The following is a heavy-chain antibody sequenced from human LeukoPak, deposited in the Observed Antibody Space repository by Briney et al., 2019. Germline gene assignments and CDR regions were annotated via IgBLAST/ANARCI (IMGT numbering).Heavy chain of an antibody. D-gene: IGHD2-15*01. CDR1: GFTFSDYY. J-gene: IGHJ3*02. CDR3: ARIPPRSYCSGGSCYRNAFDI. V-gene: IGHV4-34*01. Sequence: GSLRLSCAASGFTFSDYYMSWIRQAPGKGLEWIGEINHSGSTNYNPSLKSRVTISVDTSKNQFSLKLSSVTAADTAVYYCARIPPRSYCSGGSCYRNAFDIWGQGTMVTVSS. CDR2: INHSGST.